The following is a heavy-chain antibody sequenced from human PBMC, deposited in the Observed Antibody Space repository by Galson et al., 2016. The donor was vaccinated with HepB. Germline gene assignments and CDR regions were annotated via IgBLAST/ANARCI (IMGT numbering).Heavy chain of an antibody. V-gene: IGHV3-30-3*01. CDR2: VSFDGNNK. D-gene: IGHD2/OR15-2a*01. CDR3: ARSRLSWDYYYGMDV. Sequence: SCAASGFSFSIYAMHWVRQAPGKGLEWVAVVSFDGNNKFYADSVKGRYTISRDNSKNTLYLQMNTLRPEDTAIYYCARSRLSWDYYYGMDVWGQGTTVSVSS. CDR1: GFSFSIYA. J-gene: IGHJ6*02.